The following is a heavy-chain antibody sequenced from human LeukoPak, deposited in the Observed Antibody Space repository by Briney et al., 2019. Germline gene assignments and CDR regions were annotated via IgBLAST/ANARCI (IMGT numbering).Heavy chain of an antibody. J-gene: IGHJ5*02. CDR2: LNHSGST. D-gene: IGHD2-2*01. CDR1: GGSFSGYY. V-gene: IGHV4-34*01. CDR3: ARGYCSSTSCFNWFDP. Sequence: AVTLSLTCAVYGGSFSGYYWSWIRQPPGKGLEWIGELNHSGSTNYNPTLKSRVTISVDMSKNQFSLKLSSVTAADTAVYYCARGYCSSTSCFNWFDPWGQGTLVTVSS.